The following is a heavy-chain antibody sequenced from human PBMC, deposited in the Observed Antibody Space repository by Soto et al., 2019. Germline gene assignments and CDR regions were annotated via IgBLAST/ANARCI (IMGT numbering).Heavy chain of an antibody. CDR1: GGSIINYY. CDR2: MYYNGNI. CDR3: ASGGNWFDP. D-gene: IGHD3-16*01. J-gene: IGHJ5*02. V-gene: IGHV4-59*01. Sequence: KASETLSLTCNVSGGSIINYYWTWVRQSPEKGLEWIGYMYYNGNINYNPSLKSRVTISIDTSKNQFSLTLKSVTAADTAVYYCASGGNWFDPWGQGVLVTVSS.